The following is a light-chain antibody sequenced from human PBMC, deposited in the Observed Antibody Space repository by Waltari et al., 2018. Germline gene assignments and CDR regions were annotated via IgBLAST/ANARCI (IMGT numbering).Light chain of an antibody. CDR3: QQYNKWPLT. CDR1: QCVTSN. J-gene: IGKJ4*01. V-gene: IGKV3-15*01. Sequence: EIVMTQSPATLSVSPGERATLSCRASQCVTSNLAWYQQKPGQAPRLLIYGASTRATGIPARFSGSGSGTEFTLTISSLQTEDFAVYHCQQYNKWPLTFGGGTKVEI. CDR2: GAS.